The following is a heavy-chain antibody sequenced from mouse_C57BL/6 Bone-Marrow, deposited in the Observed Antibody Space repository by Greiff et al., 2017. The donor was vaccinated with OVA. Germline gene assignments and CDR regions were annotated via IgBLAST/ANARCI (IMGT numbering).Heavy chain of an antibody. Sequence: LVESGPELVKPGASVKISCKASGYSFTDYNMNWVKQSNGKSLEWIGVINPNYGTTSYNQKFKGKATLTVDQSSSTAYMQLNSLTSEDSAVYYCARSVYYEYDEYYYAMDYWGQGTSVTVSS. V-gene: IGHV1-39*01. J-gene: IGHJ4*01. CDR1: GYSFTDYN. CDR2: INPNYGTT. CDR3: ARSVYYEYDEYYYAMDY. D-gene: IGHD2-4*01.